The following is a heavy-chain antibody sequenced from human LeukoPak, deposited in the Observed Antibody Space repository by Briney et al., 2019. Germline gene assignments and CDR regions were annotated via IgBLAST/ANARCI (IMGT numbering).Heavy chain of an antibody. CDR2: ISGSGGST. D-gene: IGHD3-10*01. CDR1: GFTFSSYA. Sequence: GGSLRLSCAASGFTFSSYAMSWVRQAPGKGLEWVSAISGSGGSTYYADSVKGRFTISRDNSKNTLYLQMNSLRVDDTAVYYCAKRVTMVRGVLGGGMDVWGQGTTVTVSS. J-gene: IGHJ6*02. CDR3: AKRVTMVRGVLGGGMDV. V-gene: IGHV3-23*01.